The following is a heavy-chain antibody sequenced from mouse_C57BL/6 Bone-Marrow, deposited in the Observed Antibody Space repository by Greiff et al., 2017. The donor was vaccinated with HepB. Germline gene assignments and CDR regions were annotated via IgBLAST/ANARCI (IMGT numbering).Heavy chain of an antibody. Sequence: EVQVVESGGGLVQPGGSLSLSCAASGFTFTDYYMSWVRQPPGKALEWLGFIRNKANGYTTEYSASVKGRFTISRDNSQSILYLQMIALRAEDSATYYCARYIAFFDVWGTGTTVTVTS. J-gene: IGHJ1*03. CDR3: ARYIAFFDV. CDR2: IRNKANGYTT. D-gene: IGHD6-1*01. V-gene: IGHV7-3*01. CDR1: GFTFTDYY.